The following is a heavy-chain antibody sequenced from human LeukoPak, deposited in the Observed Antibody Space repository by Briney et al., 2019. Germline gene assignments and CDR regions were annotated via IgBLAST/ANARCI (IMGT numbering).Heavy chain of an antibody. CDR2: IHPSTGNP. CDR1: GYTFTNYA. D-gene: IGHD3-16*02. J-gene: IGHJ4*02. V-gene: IGHV7-4-1*02. Sequence: ASVQFSCTASGYTFTNYAMNWARQAPGQGLEWMGWIHPSTGNPTYSQGFTGRFVFSLDTSVSTTYLQISSLKAEDTGVYYCARAFQSLGGLSLPDYGGQGTLVTVSS. CDR3: ARAFQSLGGLSLPDY.